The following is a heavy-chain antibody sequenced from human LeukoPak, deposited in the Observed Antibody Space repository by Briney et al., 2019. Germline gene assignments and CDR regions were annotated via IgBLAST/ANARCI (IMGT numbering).Heavy chain of an antibody. CDR2: ISYDGSNK. CDR1: GFTFSSYS. D-gene: IGHD1-26*01. CDR3: ASNLEWELRLNGAFDI. V-gene: IGHV3-30*03. Sequence: GGSLRLSCAASGFTFSSYSMNWVRQAPGKGLEWVAVISYDGSNKYYADSVKGRFTISRDNSKNTLYLQMNSLRAEDTAVYYCASNLEWELRLNGAFDIWGQGTMVTVSS. J-gene: IGHJ3*02.